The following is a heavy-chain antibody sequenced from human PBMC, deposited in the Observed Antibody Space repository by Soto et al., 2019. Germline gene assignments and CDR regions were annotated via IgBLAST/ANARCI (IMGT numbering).Heavy chain of an antibody. D-gene: IGHD3-3*01. V-gene: IGHV4-59*11. CDR2: IHHSGIT. Sequence: SETLSLTCTVSGDSINSHYWGWIRQPPGKGLEWIGYIHHSGITNYDPSLKSRVTMSIDTSKSQFSLNLNSLTAADTAVYFCARMEGSTIYYFDYRGQGTLVTVSS. CDR1: GDSINSHY. CDR3: ARMEGSTIYYFDY. J-gene: IGHJ4*02.